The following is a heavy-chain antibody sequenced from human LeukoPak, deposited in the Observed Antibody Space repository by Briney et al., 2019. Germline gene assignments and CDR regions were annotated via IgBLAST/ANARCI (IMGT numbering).Heavy chain of an antibody. CDR2: ISYDGSNK. Sequence: GGSLRLSCAASGFTFSSYGMHWVRQAPGKGLEWVAVISYDGSNKYYADSVKGRFTISRDNSKNTLYLQMNSLRAEDTAVYYCAKVRANRFASFDYWGQGTLVTVSS. J-gene: IGHJ4*02. CDR3: AKVRANRFASFDY. CDR1: GFTFSSYG. D-gene: IGHD1/OR15-1a*01. V-gene: IGHV3-30*18.